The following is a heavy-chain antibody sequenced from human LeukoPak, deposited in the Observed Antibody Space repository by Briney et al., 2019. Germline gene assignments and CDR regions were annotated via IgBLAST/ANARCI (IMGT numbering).Heavy chain of an antibody. D-gene: IGHD1-26*01. CDR1: GFTFSSYA. CDR3: ARRSYLSGFDY. CDR2: ISYDGSNK. V-gene: IGHV3-30*04. J-gene: IGHJ4*02. Sequence: GGSLRLSCAASGFTFSSYATHWVRQAPGKGLEWVAVISYDGSNKYYADSVKGRFTISRDNSKNTLYLQMNSLRAEDTAVYYCARRSYLSGFDYWGQGTLVTVSS.